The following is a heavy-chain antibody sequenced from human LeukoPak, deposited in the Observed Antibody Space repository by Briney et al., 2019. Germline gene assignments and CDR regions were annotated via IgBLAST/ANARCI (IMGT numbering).Heavy chain of an antibody. CDR1: GFTFSDYY. V-gene: IGHV3-11*06. CDR3: ARLLPPIVATSHWFDP. J-gene: IGHJ5*02. Sequence: KSGGSLRLSCAASGFTFSDYYMSWIRQAPGKGLEWVSYISSSSSYTNYADSVKGRFTISRDNAKNSLYLQMSSLRAEDTAVYYCARLLPPIVATSHWFDPWGQGTLVTVSS. CDR2: ISSSSSYT. D-gene: IGHD5-12*01.